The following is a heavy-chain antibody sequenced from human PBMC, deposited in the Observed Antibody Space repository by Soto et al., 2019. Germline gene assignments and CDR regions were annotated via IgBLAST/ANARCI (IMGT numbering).Heavy chain of an antibody. CDR1: GYTFTGYY. V-gene: IGHV1-2*02. D-gene: IGHD3-10*02. J-gene: IGHJ5*02. CDR3: ARGVFREVFNGIISNLFAP. Sequence: ASVKVSCKASGYTFTGYYMHWVRQAPGRGLEWMGWINPNSGGTNYAQKFQGRVTMTRDTSISTAYMELSRLRSDDTAVYYCARGVFREVFNGIISNLFAPWGQGTLVTVSS. CDR2: INPNSGGT.